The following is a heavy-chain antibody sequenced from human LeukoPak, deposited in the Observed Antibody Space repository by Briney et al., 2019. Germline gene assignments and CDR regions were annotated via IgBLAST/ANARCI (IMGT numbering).Heavy chain of an antibody. CDR2: IYYSGST. CDR3: ASNSGSYRQIDY. Sequence: PSQTLSLTCTVSGGSISSGDYYWSWIRQPPGKDLEWIGYIYYSGSTYYNPSLKSRVTISVDTSKNQFSLKLSSVTAADTAVYYCASNSGSYRQIDYWGQGTLVTVSS. V-gene: IGHV4-30-4*08. D-gene: IGHD1-26*01. CDR1: GGSISSGDYY. J-gene: IGHJ4*02.